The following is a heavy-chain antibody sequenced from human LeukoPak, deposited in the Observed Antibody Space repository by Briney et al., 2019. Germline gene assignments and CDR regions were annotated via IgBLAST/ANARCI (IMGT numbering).Heavy chain of an antibody. J-gene: IGHJ4*02. D-gene: IGHD6-13*01. CDR2: ISYDGNSK. Sequence: GKSLRLSCEVSGFIFSSYAIHWVRQVPGKGLEWVAAISYDGNSKYFADSVKGRFTISRDNSKNTLFLQMNGLRAEDTAVYYCAKVLSRGRPAAGTHFVYWGQGTLVTVSS. V-gene: IGHV3-30-3*01. CDR1: GFIFSSYA. CDR3: AKVLSRGRPAAGTHFVY.